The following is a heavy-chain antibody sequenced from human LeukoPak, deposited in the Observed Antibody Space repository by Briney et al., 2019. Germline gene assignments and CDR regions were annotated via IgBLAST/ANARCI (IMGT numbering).Heavy chain of an antibody. CDR3: ARDVRGSGYDRDY. J-gene: IGHJ4*02. D-gene: IGHD5-12*01. CDR2: IIPIFGTA. CDR1: GGTFSSYA. V-gene: IGHV1-69*13. Sequence: ASVKVSCKASGGTFSSYAISWVRQAPGQGLEWMGGIIPIFGTANYAQKFQGRVTITADESTSTAYMELSSLRSEDTAVYYCARDVRGSGYDRDYWGQGTLVTVSS.